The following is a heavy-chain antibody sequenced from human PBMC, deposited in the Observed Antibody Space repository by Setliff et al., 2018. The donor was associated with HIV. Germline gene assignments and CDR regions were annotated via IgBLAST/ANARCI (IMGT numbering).Heavy chain of an antibody. CDR3: ARLPDY. CDR2: IKEDGSEK. Sequence: PGGSLRLSCAASGCTFDDYGMRWVRQAPGEGLEGVANIKEDGSEKYYVDSVKGRFTISRDNAKNSLSLQMKSLRAEDTAVYYCARLPDYWGQGTLVTVSS. CDR1: GCTFDDYG. J-gene: IGHJ4*02. V-gene: IGHV3-7*03.